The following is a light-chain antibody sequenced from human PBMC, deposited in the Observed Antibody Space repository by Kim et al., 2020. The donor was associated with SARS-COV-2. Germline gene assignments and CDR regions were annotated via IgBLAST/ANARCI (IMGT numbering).Light chain of an antibody. J-gene: IGKJ4*01. V-gene: IGKV1-16*02. CDR1: QAINNH. Sequence: ASVGDRVTFTCRASQAINNHLAWFQQKSGKAPKCLIYDASTLQSGVPSKFSGSGFGTGFTLTISSLQPEDFATYYCQQYSTFPLTFGGGTKVDIK. CDR2: DAS. CDR3: QQYSTFPLT.